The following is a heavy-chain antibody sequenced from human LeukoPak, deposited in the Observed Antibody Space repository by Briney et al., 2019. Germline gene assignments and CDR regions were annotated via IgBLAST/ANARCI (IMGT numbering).Heavy chain of an antibody. CDR3: ARAGSD. Sequence: GGSLRLSCAASGFTFSNYAMSWVRQAPGKGLEWVANVKQDGSEKYYVDSVKGRFTISRDNAKNSLYLQMNSLRAEDTAVYYCARAGSDWGQGTLVTVSS. CDR1: GFTFSNYA. D-gene: IGHD3-10*01. CDR2: VKQDGSEK. V-gene: IGHV3-7*01. J-gene: IGHJ4*02.